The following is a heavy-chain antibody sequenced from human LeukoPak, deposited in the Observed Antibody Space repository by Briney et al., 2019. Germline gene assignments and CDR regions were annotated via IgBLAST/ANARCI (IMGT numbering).Heavy chain of an antibody. D-gene: IGHD3-22*01. V-gene: IGHV4-34*01. Sequence: PSETLSLTCAVYGGSFSGYYWSWIRQPPGKGLEWIGEINHSGSTNYNPSLKSRVTISVDTSKNQFSLKLSSVTAADTAVYYCASYYYDSSGPNWFDPWGQGTLVTVSS. CDR3: ASYYYDSSGPNWFDP. CDR1: GGSFSGYY. CDR2: INHSGST. J-gene: IGHJ5*02.